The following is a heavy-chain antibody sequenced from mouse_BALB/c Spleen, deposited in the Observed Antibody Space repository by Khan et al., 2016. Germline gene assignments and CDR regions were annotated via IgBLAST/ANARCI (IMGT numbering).Heavy chain of an antibody. CDR1: GFNITDTY. CDR3: DCSPYDDDGGVAY. J-gene: IGHJ3*01. D-gene: IGHD2-4*01. CDR2: IDPANGNT. Sequence: VQLQQSGAELVKPGASVKLSCTASGFNITDTYMHWVKQRPEQGLEWIGMIDPANGNTKYDPKFQGKATITADTSSNTAYLQLSSLTSEDTAVXACDCSPYDDDGGVAYWGQGTLVTVSA. V-gene: IGHV14-3*02.